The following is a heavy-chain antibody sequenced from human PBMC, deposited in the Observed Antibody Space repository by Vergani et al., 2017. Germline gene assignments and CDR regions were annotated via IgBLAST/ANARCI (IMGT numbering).Heavy chain of an antibody. CDR3: AKAGSVSSGELSYYYDMDV. J-gene: IGHJ6*04. CDR1: GFTFSTST. CDR2: ISNDGTKK. V-gene: IGHV3-30*04. Sequence: QVQLVESGGGVVQPGRSLRLSCVVSGFTFSTSTMHWVRQPPGKGLEWVAVISNDGTKKFYVDSVKGRFTISRDNSKNTLYLEMNSLKAEDTATYYCAKAGSVSSGELSYYYDMDVWGKGTTVTVTS. D-gene: IGHD3-10*01.